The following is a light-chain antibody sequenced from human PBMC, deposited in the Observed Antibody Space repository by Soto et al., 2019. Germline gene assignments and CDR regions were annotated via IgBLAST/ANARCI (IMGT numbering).Light chain of an antibody. CDR3: QQRRKWPEFT. CDR1: QSVSSY. V-gene: IGKV3-11*01. CDR2: DAS. J-gene: IGKJ3*01. Sequence: EIVLTQSPATLSLSPGERATLSCRASQSVSSYLAWYQQKPGQAPRLLIYDASNRATGIPARFSGSGSGTDFPLTISSLEPEDFAVYYCQQRRKWPEFTFGPGTKVDIK.